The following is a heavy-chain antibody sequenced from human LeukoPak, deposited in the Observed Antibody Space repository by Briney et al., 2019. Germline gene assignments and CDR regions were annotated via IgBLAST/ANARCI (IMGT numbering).Heavy chain of an antibody. CDR1: GGSFSGYY. CDR2: INHSGST. V-gene: IGHV4-34*01. D-gene: IGHD3-9*01. CDR3: AKVRYYDILTGYFDY. Sequence: AETLSLTCAVYGGSFSGYYWSWIRQPPGKGLEWIGEINHSGSTNYNPSLKSRVTISVDTSKNQFSLKLSSVAAADTAVYYCAKVRYYDILTGYFDYWGQGTLVTVSS. J-gene: IGHJ4*02.